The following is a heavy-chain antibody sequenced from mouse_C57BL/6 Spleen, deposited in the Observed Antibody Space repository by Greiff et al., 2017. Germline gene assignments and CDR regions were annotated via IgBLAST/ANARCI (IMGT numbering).Heavy chain of an antibody. J-gene: IGHJ4*01. Sequence: EVKLVESGGGLVKPGGSLKLSCAASGFTFSDYGMHWVRQAPEKGLEWVAYISSGSSTIYYADTVKGRFTISRDNAKNTLFLQMTSLRSEDTAMYYCARREPYYAMDYWGQGTSVTVSS. CDR2: ISSGSSTI. CDR3: ARREPYYAMDY. V-gene: IGHV5-17*01. CDR1: GFTFSDYG.